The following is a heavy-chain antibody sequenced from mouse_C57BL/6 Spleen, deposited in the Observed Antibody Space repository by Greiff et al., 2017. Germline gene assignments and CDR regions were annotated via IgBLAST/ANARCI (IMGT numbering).Heavy chain of an antibody. CDR2: FYPGDGDP. Sequence: VQLQQSGAELVKPGASVKISCKASGYAFSSCWMNWVKQRPGKGLEGIGQFYPGDGDPNYNGKFKGKATLTADKSSSTAYMQLSCLASEDSAGYCCARSRDYDYFDYWGQGTTLTVAS. CDR1: GYAFSSCW. J-gene: IGHJ2*01. D-gene: IGHD2-4*01. CDR3: ARSRDYDYFDY. V-gene: IGHV1-80*01.